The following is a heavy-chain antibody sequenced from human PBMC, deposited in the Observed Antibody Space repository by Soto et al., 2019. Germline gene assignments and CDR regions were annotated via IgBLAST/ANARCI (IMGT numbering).Heavy chain of an antibody. CDR1: GGTFSSYA. J-gene: IGHJ6*02. Sequence: SVKVSCKASGGTFSSYAISWVRQAPGQGLEWMGGIIPIFGTANYAQKFQGRVTITADKSTSTAYMELSSLRSEDTAVYYCARDKTPLYYYYYGMDVWGQGTTVTVSS. V-gene: IGHV1-69*06. CDR2: IIPIFGTA. CDR3: ARDKTPLYYYYYGMDV.